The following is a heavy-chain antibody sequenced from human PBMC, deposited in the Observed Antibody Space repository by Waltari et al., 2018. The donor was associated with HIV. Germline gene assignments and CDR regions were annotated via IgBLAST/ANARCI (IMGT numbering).Heavy chain of an antibody. CDR2: ISGSGGGT. J-gene: IGHJ5*02. D-gene: IGHD1-26*01. V-gene: IGHV3-23*01. CDR1: GFTFSSYA. CDR3: AKDSSSVGTTIRFDP. Sequence: EVQLLESGGDLVQPGGSLRRSCAASGFTFSSYALRWVRQAPGKGLEWVSGISGSGGGTYYADSVKGRLTISRDNSKNMLYLQMNSLRADDTDVYYCAKDSSSVGTTIRFDPWGQGTLVTVSS.